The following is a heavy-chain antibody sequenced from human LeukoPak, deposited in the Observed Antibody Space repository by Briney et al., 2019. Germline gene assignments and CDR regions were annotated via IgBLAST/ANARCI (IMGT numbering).Heavy chain of an antibody. J-gene: IGHJ6*02. D-gene: IGHD3-22*01. CDR3: ARDCSPGNDYDCLYYYYGMDV. V-gene: IGHV4-31*03. Sequence: SQTLSLTCTVSGGSISSGGYYWSWIRQHPGKGLEWIGYIYYSGSTYYNPSLKSRVTISVDTSKNQFSLKLSSVTAADTAVYYCARDCSPGNDYDCLYYYYGMDVWGQGTTVTVSS. CDR2: IYYSGST. CDR1: GGSISSGGYY.